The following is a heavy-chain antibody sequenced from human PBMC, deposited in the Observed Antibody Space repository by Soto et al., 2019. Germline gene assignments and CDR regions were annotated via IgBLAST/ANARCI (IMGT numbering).Heavy chain of an antibody. Sequence: GGSLRLSCASSGFTFSSYWMHWVRQAPGKGLVWVSRINSDGSSTSYADSVKGRFTISRDNAKNTLYLQMNSLRAEDTAVYYCASDRSLNYYFDYWGQGTLVTVSS. CDR3: ASDRSLNYYFDY. J-gene: IGHJ4*02. CDR1: GFTFSSYW. CDR2: INSDGSST. V-gene: IGHV3-74*01.